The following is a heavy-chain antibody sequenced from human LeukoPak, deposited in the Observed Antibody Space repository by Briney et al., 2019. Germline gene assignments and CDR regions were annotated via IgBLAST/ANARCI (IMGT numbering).Heavy chain of an antibody. CDR1: GYSFTSYW. J-gene: IGHJ4*02. D-gene: IGHD4-17*01. CDR3: ARHNGKLTVTQGSYYFDY. Sequence: PGESLKIFGKGFGYSFTSYWIGWGRPMPGKGLEGMGIICPDDSRTRYSPSFQGQVTISADKSISTAYLQWSSLEASDTAMYYCARHNGKLTVTQGSYYFDYWGQGTLATVSS. CDR2: ICPDDSRT. V-gene: IGHV5-51*01.